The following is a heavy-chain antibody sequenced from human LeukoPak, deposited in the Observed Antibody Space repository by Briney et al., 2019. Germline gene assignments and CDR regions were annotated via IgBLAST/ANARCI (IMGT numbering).Heavy chain of an antibody. V-gene: IGHV3-23*01. Sequence: AGGSLRLSCAASGFTFSSYAMNWVRQAPGKGLEWVSAISGSGGSTYYADSVKGRFTISRDSSKNTLYLQMNSLRAEDTAVYYCAMSPYSSGWYRGYYYYYYGMDVWGQGTTVTVSS. J-gene: IGHJ6*02. D-gene: IGHD6-19*01. CDR2: ISGSGGST. CDR1: GFTFSSYA. CDR3: AMSPYSSGWYRGYYYYYYGMDV.